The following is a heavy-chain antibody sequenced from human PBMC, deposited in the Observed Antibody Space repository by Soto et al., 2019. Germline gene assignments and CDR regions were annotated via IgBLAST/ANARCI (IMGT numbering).Heavy chain of an antibody. J-gene: IGHJ5*02. V-gene: IGHV4-31*03. Sequence: QVQLQESGPGLVKPSQTLSLTCTVSGGSISSGDYYWSWIRQLPGKDLEFIGYIYNSESTYYNPSLKSRVTISVDKSNNQFPLKLSSVTAADTAVYYCTDCFQPWGQGTLVTVSS. CDR1: GGSISSGDYY. CDR3: TDCFQP. CDR2: IYNSEST. D-gene: IGHD2-21*02.